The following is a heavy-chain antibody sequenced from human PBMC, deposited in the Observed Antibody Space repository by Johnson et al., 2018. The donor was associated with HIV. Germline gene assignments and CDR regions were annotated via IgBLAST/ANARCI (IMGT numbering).Heavy chain of an antibody. CDR2: IFSGGST. CDR3: ARSSSTAAPGRDAFDI. Sequence: VQLVESGGGLVKPGGSLRLSCTASGFTFNDYYMTWVRQAPGKGLEGVSVIFSGGSTYYAGSVHGSFTISRDNSKNTLYLTMYSLRAGDTAVYYCARSSSTAAPGRDAFDIWGQGTMVTVSS. J-gene: IGHJ3*02. CDR1: GFTFNDYY. V-gene: IGHV3-66*01. D-gene: IGHD6-13*01.